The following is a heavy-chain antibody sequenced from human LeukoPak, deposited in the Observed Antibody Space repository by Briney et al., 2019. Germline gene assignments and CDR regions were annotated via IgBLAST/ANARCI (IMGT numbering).Heavy chain of an antibody. CDR2: IYTSGIT. Sequence: PSETLSLTCTVSGDSISSGTYYWTWIRQPAGKGLEWIGRIYTSGITNYNPSLESRLTMPLDTSKNQISLRLSSVTAADTAVYYCARKDGDFWGQGTLVTVSS. CDR3: ARKDGDF. V-gene: IGHV4-61*02. CDR1: GDSISSGTYY. J-gene: IGHJ4*02.